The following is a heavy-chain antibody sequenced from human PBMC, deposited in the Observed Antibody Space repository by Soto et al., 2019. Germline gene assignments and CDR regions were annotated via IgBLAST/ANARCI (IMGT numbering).Heavy chain of an antibody. CDR3: ARQVVDGTLAGAGSFDY. CDR1: GGSISSSSYY. J-gene: IGHJ4*02. Sequence: QLQLQESGPGVVKPSETLSLTCTVSGGSISSSSYYWGWIRQPPGKGLEWIGTFYYSGSTYYNPSLKGRVTISIDTSENQFSLKLSSVTAADTAVYYCARQVVDGTLAGAGSFDYWGQGTLVTVSS. CDR2: FYYSGST. V-gene: IGHV4-39*01. D-gene: IGHD3-10*01.